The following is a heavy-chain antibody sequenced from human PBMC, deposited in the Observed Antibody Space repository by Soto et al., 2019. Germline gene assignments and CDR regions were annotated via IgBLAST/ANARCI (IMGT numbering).Heavy chain of an antibody. Sequence: LSLTCAVSGYSISSGYYWGWIRQPPGKGLEWIGTIYHSGSTYCNPSLKSRVTISVDTSTNQFSLKLNSVTAADAAVYYCARALYCSGGSCSLMRGMDVLDLGATVTISS. D-gene: IGHD2-15*01. V-gene: IGHV4-38-2*01. CDR1: GYSISSGYY. J-gene: IGHJ6*02. CDR2: IYHSGST. CDR3: ARALYCSGGSCSLMRGMDV.